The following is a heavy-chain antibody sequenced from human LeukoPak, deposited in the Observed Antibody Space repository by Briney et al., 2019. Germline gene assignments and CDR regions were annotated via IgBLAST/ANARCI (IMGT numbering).Heavy chain of an antibody. Sequence: GGSLRLSCAASGFTFSSYSMNWVRQAPGKGLEWVSSISSSSSYIYYADSVKGRFTISRDNAKNSLYLQMNSLRAEDTAVYYCAKDVHSPMITFWFDHWGQGTLVTVSS. CDR2: ISSSSSYI. V-gene: IGHV3-21*04. D-gene: IGHD3-16*01. CDR1: GFTFSSYS. CDR3: AKDVHSPMITFWFDH. J-gene: IGHJ5*02.